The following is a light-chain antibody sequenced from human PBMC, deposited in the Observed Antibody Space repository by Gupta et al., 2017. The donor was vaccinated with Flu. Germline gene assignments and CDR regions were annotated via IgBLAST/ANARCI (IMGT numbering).Light chain of an antibody. J-gene: IGKJ4*01. CDR2: DAS. V-gene: IGKV3-11*01. Sequence: EIVLTQSPVTLSLSPGDRATLSCRASQSVSSYLAWYQQKPGQAPRLLIYDASNRATGIPARFSGSGSGTDFTLTISSLEPEDFAVYYCQQRSNWPGTFGGGTKVEIK. CDR3: QQRSNWPGT. CDR1: QSVSSY.